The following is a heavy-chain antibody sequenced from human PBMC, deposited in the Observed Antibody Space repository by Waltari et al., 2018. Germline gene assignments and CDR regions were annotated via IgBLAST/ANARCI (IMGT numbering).Heavy chain of an antibody. CDR1: GFTFSSYA. J-gene: IGHJ6*02. V-gene: IGHV3-30-3*01. CDR3: ARDVPYYGMDV. CDR2: ISYDGSNK. Sequence: QVQLVESGGGVVQPGRSLRLSCAASGFTFSSYAMHWVRQAPGKGLEWVAVISYDGSNKYYADSVKGRFTISRDNSKNTLYLQMNSLRAEDTAVYYCARDVPYYGMDVGGQGTTVTVSS.